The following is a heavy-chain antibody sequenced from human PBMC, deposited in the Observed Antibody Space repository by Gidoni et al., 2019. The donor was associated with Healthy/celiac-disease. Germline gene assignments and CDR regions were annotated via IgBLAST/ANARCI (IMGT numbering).Heavy chain of an antibody. CDR1: GYTFTSYD. CDR2: MNPNSGNT. V-gene: IGHV1-8*01. CDR3: ARMGMGSSGWNAQIPYYYYYGMDV. Sequence: QVQLVQSGAEVKKPGASVKVSCKASGYTFTSYDINWVRQATGQGLEWMGWMNPNSGNTGYAQKFQGRVTMTRNTSISTAYMELSSLRSEDTAVYYCARMGMGSSGWNAQIPYYYYYGMDVWGQGTTVTVSS. D-gene: IGHD6-19*01. J-gene: IGHJ6*02.